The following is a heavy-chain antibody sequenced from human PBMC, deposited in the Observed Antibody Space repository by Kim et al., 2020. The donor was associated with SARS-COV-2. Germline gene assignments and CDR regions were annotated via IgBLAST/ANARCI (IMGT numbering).Heavy chain of an antibody. CDR3: ASAYYYDSSGYPYDAFDI. Sequence: SQTLSLTCAISGDSVSSNSAAWNWIRQSPSRGLEWLGRTYYRSKWYNDYAVSVKSRITINPDTSKNQFSLQLNSVTPEDTAVYYCASAYYYDSSGYPYDAFDIWGQGTMVTVSS. D-gene: IGHD3-22*01. V-gene: IGHV6-1*01. CDR2: TYYRSKWYN. J-gene: IGHJ3*02. CDR1: GDSVSSNSAA.